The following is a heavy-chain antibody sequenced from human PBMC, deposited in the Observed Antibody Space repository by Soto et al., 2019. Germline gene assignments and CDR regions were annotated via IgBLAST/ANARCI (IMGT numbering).Heavy chain of an antibody. CDR3: ARGDTAMVLSWFDP. CDR2: ISYDGSNK. Sequence: QVQLVESGGGVVQPGRSLRLSCAASGSTFSSYAMHWVRQAPGKGLEWVAVISYDGSNKYYADSVKGRFTISRDNSKNTLYLQMNSLRAEDTAVYYCARGDTAMVLSWFDPWGQGTLVTVSS. D-gene: IGHD5-18*01. CDR1: GSTFSSYA. V-gene: IGHV3-30-3*01. J-gene: IGHJ5*02.